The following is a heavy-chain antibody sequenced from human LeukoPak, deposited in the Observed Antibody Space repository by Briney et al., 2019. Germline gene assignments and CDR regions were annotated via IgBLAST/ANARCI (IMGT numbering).Heavy chain of an antibody. CDR3: ARVAVARYWYFDL. CDR1: GFTVSSNY. CDR2: IYGGGST. J-gene: IGHJ2*01. Sequence: GGSLRLSCAASGFTVSSNYMSWVRQAPGKGLEWVSIIYGGGSTYYADSVKGRFTITRDNVNNTLYLQMNSLSVEDTAVYYCARVAVARYWYFDLWGRGTLVTVSS. D-gene: IGHD6-19*01. V-gene: IGHV3-53*01.